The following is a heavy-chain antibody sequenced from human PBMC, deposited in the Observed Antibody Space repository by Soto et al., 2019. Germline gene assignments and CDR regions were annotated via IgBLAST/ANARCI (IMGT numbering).Heavy chain of an antibody. CDR3: ARSMTTVVTLDY. CDR1: GGSISSSSYY. D-gene: IGHD4-17*01. V-gene: IGHV4-39*01. CDR2: IYYSGST. J-gene: IGHJ4*02. Sequence: QLQLQESGPGLVKPSETLSLTCTVSGGSISSSSYYWGWIRQPPGKGLEWIGSIYYSGSTYYNPSLKSRVTISVDTSKTQFSLKLSSVTAAHTAVYYCARSMTTVVTLDYWGQGTLVTVSS.